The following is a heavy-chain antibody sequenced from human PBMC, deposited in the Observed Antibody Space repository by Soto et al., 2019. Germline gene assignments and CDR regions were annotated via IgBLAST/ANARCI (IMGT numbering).Heavy chain of an antibody. V-gene: IGHV4-39*01. D-gene: IGHD5-12*01. Sequence: QLQLQESGPGRVKPSETLSLTCTVSGDSFSSTHYYWGWIRQPPGKGLEWIGHIHYGGTTYYTPSLKSRVSISKDQSKNLFSLNLHSVTAADTAVYYCARINVPEWQRFFLVFDHWGQGSLVTVSS. CDR2: IHYGGTT. J-gene: IGHJ4*02. CDR3: ARINVPEWQRFFLVFDH. CDR1: GDSFSSTHYY.